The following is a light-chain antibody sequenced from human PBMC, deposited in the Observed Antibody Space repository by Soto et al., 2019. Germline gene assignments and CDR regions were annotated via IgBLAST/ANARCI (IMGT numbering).Light chain of an antibody. CDR1: SGHSSYT. V-gene: IGLV4-69*01. CDR2: LNSDGSH. CDR3: QSWGTGIVV. Sequence: QSVLTQSPSASASPGPSVTLTCTLSSGHSSYTIAWHQMQPQKGPQYLLTLNSDGSHSTGDGIPDLFSGSSSGADPYLSISSLQSEEEADYYCQSWGTGIVVFGGGTKLTVL. J-gene: IGLJ2*01.